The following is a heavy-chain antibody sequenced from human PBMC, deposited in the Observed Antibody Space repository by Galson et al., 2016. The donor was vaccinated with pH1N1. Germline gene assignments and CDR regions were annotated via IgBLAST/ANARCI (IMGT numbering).Heavy chain of an antibody. V-gene: IGHV1-69*13. Sequence: SVKVSCKASGGTFSSYAVSWVRQAPGQGLEWVGGIIGMFGTTTYAQKLQGRVTITAEELTSSSYMELTSLTSEDTALYYCARSRGYSDGSYYFDNWGQGTLVTVSS. J-gene: IGHJ4*02. CDR3: ARSRGYSDGSYYFDN. CDR2: IIGMFGTT. D-gene: IGHD5-18*01. CDR1: GGTFSSYA.